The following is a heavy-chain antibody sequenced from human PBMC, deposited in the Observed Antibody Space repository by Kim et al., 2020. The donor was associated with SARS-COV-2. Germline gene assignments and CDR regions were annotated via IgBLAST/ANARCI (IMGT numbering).Heavy chain of an antibody. CDR3: ARDYSD. V-gene: IGHV3-7*01. CDR2: IKEDGSET. D-gene: IGHD6-13*01. Sequence: GGSLRLSCTASGFTFRNYWMSWVRQAPGKGLEWVANIKEDGSETYYVDSVKGRFTISRDNAQNSLYLQMNSLRAEDTAVYFCARDYSDWGQGTLVTVSS. CDR1: GFTFRNYW. J-gene: IGHJ4*02.